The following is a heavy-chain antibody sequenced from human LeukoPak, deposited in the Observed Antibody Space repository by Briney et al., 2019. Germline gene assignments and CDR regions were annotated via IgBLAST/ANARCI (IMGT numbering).Heavy chain of an antibody. D-gene: IGHD2-2*02. J-gene: IGHJ2*01. CDR2: ISSSSSNI. CDR1: EFTLSSYS. V-gene: IGHV3-48*01. CDR3: ARGLYMAHWYFDL. Sequence: PGGSLGLSCAASEFTLSSYSMNWVRQAPGKGLEWVSFISSSSSNIYYADSVKGRFTISRDNAKNSLYLQMNSLKAEDTAVYYCARGLYMAHWYFDLWGRGALVTVSS.